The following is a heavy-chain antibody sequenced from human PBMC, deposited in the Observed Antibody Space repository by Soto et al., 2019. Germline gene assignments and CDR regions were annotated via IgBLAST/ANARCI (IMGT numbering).Heavy chain of an antibody. V-gene: IGHV4-59*08. D-gene: IGHD4-17*01. J-gene: IGHJ3*02. CDR1: GGSISSYY. CDR2: IYYSGST. CDR3: ARQGEDYYGEGAFDI. Sequence: SETLSLTCTVSGGSISSYYWSWIRQPPGKGLEWIGYIYYSGSTNYNPSLKSRVTISVDTSKNQFSLKLSSVTAADTAVYYCARQGEDYYGEGAFDIWGQGTMVTVSS.